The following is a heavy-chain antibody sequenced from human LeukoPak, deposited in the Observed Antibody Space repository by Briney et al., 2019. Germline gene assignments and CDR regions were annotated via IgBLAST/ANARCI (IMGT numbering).Heavy chain of an antibody. D-gene: IGHD2-8*01. J-gene: IGHJ4*02. V-gene: IGHV3-23*01. CDR2: ISGSGGST. Sequence: GGSLRLSCAASGLTFSSYAMSWVRQAPGKGLEWVSAISGSGGSTYYADSVKGRFTISRDNSKNTLYLQMNSLRAEDTAVYYCAKDRASYCTNGVCYTKPYYFDHWSQGTLVTVSS. CDR1: GLTFSSYA. CDR3: AKDRASYCTNGVCYTKPYYFDH.